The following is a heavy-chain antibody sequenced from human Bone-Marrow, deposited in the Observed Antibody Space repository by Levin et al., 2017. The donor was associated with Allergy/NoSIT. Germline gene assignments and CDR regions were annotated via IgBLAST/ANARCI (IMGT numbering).Heavy chain of an antibody. D-gene: IGHD1-26*01. Sequence: ASVKVSCKASGYTFTGYYMHWVRQAPGQGLEWMGWINPNSGGTNYAQKFQGWVTMTRDTSISTAYMELSRLRSDDTAVYYCARESGSYHNYYYYGMDVWGQGTTVTVSS. V-gene: IGHV1-2*04. J-gene: IGHJ6*02. CDR3: ARESGSYHNYYYYGMDV. CDR1: GYTFTGYY. CDR2: INPNSGGT.